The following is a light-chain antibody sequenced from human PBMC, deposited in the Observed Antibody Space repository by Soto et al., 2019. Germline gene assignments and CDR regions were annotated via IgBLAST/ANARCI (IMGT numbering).Light chain of an antibody. J-gene: IGKJ5*01. CDR2: DAS. CDR3: QKRSNWPIN. CDR1: QSVSSNY. Sequence: EIVLPPSPGTLSLSPLERATLSFSSSQSVSSNYFAWYQQKPGQAPRLLIYDASNRATGIPARFSGSGSGTAFTLTISSLEPEDFAVYYCQKRSNWPINFGQGTRLEIK. V-gene: IGKV3-11*01.